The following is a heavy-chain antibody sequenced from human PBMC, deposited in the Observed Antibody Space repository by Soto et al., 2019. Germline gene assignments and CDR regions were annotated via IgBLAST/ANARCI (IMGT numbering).Heavy chain of an antibody. CDR2: IWYDGSNK. V-gene: IGHV3-33*01. J-gene: IGHJ6*02. CDR3: VCTSCSHPSTYYYYYYGMDV. CDR1: GFTFSSYG. Sequence: GGSLRLSCAASGFTFSSYGMHWVRQAPGKGLEWVAVIWYDGSNKYYADSVKGRFTISRDNSKNTLYLQMNSLRAEDAAVYYCVCTSCSHPSTYYYYYYGMDVWGQGTTVTVSS. D-gene: IGHD2-2*01.